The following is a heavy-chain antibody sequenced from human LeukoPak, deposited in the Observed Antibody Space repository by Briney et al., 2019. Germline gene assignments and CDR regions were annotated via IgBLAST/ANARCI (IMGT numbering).Heavy chain of an antibody. CDR3: ARVPYDFWSGYYSVVDV. J-gene: IGHJ6*04. D-gene: IGHD3-3*01. Sequence: KPSGTLSLTCAVYGGSFSGYYWSWIRQPPGKGLEWIGEINHSGSTNYNPSLKGRVTISVDTSKNQFSLKLSSVTAADTAVYYCARVPYDFWSGYYSVVDVWGKGTTVTVSS. CDR2: INHSGST. CDR1: GGSFSGYY. V-gene: IGHV4-34*01.